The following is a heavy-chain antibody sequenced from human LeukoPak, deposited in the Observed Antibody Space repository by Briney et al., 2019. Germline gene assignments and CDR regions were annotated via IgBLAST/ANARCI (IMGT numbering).Heavy chain of an antibody. D-gene: IGHD2-21*01. CDR3: ARRVVGWGAFDI. CDR2: IRNKASSYTT. J-gene: IGHJ3*02. Sequence: GGSLRLSCVASGFTFSDHSMDWVRQAPGKGLEWVGRIRNKASSYTTEYAASVKGRFSLSRDDSKNSLYLQMDSLKAEDTAMYYCARRVVGWGAFDIWGQGTMVTVSS. V-gene: IGHV3-72*01. CDR1: GFTFSDHS.